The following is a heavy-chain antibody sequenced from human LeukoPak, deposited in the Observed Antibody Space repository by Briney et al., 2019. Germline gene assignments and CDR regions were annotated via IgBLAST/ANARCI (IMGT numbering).Heavy chain of an antibody. D-gene: IGHD3-22*01. CDR3: ARVRSGYLRAPDFDY. V-gene: IGHV3-64*01. CDR2: ISNDGANT. J-gene: IGHJ4*02. Sequence: GGSLRLSCAASGFTFTTYAMHWVRQAPGKGLEYVSSISNDGANTYYANSVRGRLTISRDNSKNTMYLQLGSLRGEDMAVYYCARVRSGYLRAPDFDYWGRGTLVTVSS. CDR1: GFTFTTYA.